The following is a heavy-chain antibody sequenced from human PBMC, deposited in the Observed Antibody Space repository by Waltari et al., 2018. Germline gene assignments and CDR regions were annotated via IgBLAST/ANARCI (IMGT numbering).Heavy chain of an antibody. CDR3: ATYIGASVGTAAFDV. D-gene: IGHD1-1*01. J-gene: IGHJ3*01. CDR1: GVSVTSNRTY. V-gene: IGHV4-39*01. Sequence: QLQLQESGPGLVKPSETLSLTCSVSGVSVTSNRTYWGWIRQPPGQGLEWIGTMSYRGATDSSPSLKSRVTISRDTSKNQLSLKLGSVTAADTAIYYCATYIGASVGTAAFDVWGQGTMVSVSS. CDR2: MSYRGAT.